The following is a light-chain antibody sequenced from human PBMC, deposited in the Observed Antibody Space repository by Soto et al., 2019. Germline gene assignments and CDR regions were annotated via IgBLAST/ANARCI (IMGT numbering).Light chain of an antibody. Sequence: DIQMTQSPSTLSASVGDRVTIICRASQSISSWLAWYQQKPGKAPKLLIYKASSLESGVPSRFSGSGSGTEFTLTISSLQPDDFATYYCQQYNSYSETFGQGTRWISN. CDR2: KAS. J-gene: IGKJ1*01. CDR3: QQYNSYSET. V-gene: IGKV1-5*03. CDR1: QSISSW.